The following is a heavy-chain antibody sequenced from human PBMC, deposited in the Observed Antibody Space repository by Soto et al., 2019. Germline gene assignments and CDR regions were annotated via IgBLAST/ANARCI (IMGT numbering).Heavy chain of an antibody. CDR1: GFSFSRHS. J-gene: IGHJ6*02. CDR2: ISGSGSNT. D-gene: IGHD3-3*01. CDR3: AKASDYDFWGGHPGGLYGMDV. Sequence: PGGSLRLSCAAPGFSFSRHSMTWVRQAPGKGLEWVSTISGSGSNTYYADSVKGRFTISRDNSKNTLYLQMNSLRAEDTAVYYCAKASDYDFWGGHPGGLYGMDVWGQGTTVTVSS. V-gene: IGHV3-23*01.